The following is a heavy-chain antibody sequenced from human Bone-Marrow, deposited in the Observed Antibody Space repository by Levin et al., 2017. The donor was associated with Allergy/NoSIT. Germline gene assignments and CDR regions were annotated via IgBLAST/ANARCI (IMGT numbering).Heavy chain of an antibody. V-gene: IGHV4-4*07. CDR2: IFTTGST. D-gene: IGHD3-10*01. CDR3: ARGGNWFDP. Sequence: SETLSLTCLVSGGSTSNYYWSWIRQPAGKGLEWIGNIFTTGSTNYNPSLKNRVTMSMGPSKNQFSLYLTSVTAADTAVYYCARGGNWFDPWGQGTPVTVSS. CDR1: GGSTSNYY. J-gene: IGHJ5*02.